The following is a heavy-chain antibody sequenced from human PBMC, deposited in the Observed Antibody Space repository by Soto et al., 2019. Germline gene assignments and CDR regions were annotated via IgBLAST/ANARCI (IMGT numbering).Heavy chain of an antibody. CDR3: ARTVAGPYYFDY. CDR2: IYYSGST. J-gene: IGHJ4*02. CDR1: GGSISSGGYY. D-gene: IGHD6-19*01. Sequence: PSETLSLTCTVSGGSISSGGYYWSWIRQHPGKGLEWIGYIYYSGSTYYNPSLKSRVTISVDTSKNQFSLKLSSVTAADTAVYYCARTVAGPYYFDYWGQGTLATVSS. V-gene: IGHV4-31*03.